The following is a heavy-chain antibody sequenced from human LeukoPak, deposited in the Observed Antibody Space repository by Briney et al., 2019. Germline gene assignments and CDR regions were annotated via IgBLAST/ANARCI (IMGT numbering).Heavy chain of an antibody. V-gene: IGHV3-23*01. D-gene: IGHD3-22*01. CDR2: ICKSGGST. Sequence: GGSLRFSCAASGFTFSSYAMSWVRQAPGRGLEWVSAICKSGGSTYYADSVRGRFTIFRDNSKNTLYLQMNSLRAEDTAVYYCAKDGGGYDTSGYYYGDYWGQGTLVTVSS. J-gene: IGHJ4*02. CDR1: GFTFSSYA. CDR3: AKDGGGYDTSGYYYGDY.